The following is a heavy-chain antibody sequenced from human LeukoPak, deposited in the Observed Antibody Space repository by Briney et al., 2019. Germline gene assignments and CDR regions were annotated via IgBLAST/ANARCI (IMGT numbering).Heavy chain of an antibody. CDR2: ISGSGGST. CDR1: GFTLSSNA. CDR3: AKDTGGTYY. D-gene: IGHD3-16*01. V-gene: IGHV3-23*01. Sequence: GGSLRLSCAASGFTLSSNAMSWVRRAPGKGLEWVSGISGSGGSTYYADSVKGRFTISRDNSKNTLYLQMNSLRAEDTAVYYCAKDTGGTYYWGQGTLVTVSS. J-gene: IGHJ4*02.